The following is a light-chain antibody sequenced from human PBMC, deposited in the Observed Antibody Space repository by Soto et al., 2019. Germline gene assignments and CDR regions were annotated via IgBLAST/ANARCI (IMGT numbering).Light chain of an antibody. CDR1: QSVSSD. Sequence: EIVMTQSPATLSVSPGERATLSCRASQSVSSDLAWYHQKPGQAPRLLIYSASTRATGIPARFSGSGSGTEFTLTINSLQSEDFAVYYCQQYNNWPRTFGQGTKVDIK. CDR2: SAS. CDR3: QQYNNWPRT. V-gene: IGKV3-15*01. J-gene: IGKJ1*01.